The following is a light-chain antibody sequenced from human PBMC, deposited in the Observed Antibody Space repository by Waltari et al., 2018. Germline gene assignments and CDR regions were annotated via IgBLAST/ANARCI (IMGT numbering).Light chain of an antibody. Sequence: ETVMTQSPATLSVSPGERATLSCSASQSVSSTLAWYQQKPGQPPRLLIYGASTRATGIPARFSGSGSGTEFTLTISSLQSEDFAVYYCQQYNDWPPLTFGGGTKVEIK. CDR3: QQYNDWPPLT. CDR2: GAS. V-gene: IGKV3-15*01. CDR1: QSVSST. J-gene: IGKJ4*01.